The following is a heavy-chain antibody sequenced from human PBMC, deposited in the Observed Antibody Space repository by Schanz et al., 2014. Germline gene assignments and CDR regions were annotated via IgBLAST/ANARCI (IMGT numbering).Heavy chain of an antibody. CDR2: ISADNGNT. Sequence: QVQLVQSGAEVKKPGASVTVSCKASGYTFTSYGISWVRQAPGQGLEWMGWISADNGNTNYAQRLQGRVTMTTDTSTSTAYMELRSLRSDDTAVYYCARGGDYIVVLVAVTREYYYHAMDVWGQGTTVTVSS. V-gene: IGHV1-18*01. D-gene: IGHD2-15*01. J-gene: IGHJ6*02. CDR3: ARGGDYIVVLVAVTREYYYHAMDV. CDR1: GYTFTSYG.